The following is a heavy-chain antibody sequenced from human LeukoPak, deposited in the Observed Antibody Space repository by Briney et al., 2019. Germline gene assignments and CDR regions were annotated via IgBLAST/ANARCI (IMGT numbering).Heavy chain of an antibody. J-gene: IGHJ4*02. CDR1: GYTFTSYG. V-gene: IGHV1-18*01. D-gene: IGHD6-19*01. Sequence: ASVKVSCKASGYTFTSYGISWVRQAPGQGLEWMGWISAYNGNTNYAQKLQGRVTMTTDTSRSTAYIALRSLRSDDTAVYYCARERSGWYSDYWGQGTLVTDSS. CDR2: ISAYNGNT. CDR3: ARERSGWYSDY.